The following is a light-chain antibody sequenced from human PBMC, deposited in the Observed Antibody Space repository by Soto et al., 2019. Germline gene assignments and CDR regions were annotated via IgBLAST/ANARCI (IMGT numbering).Light chain of an antibody. V-gene: IGKV3-11*01. CDR1: QSVSSY. J-gene: IGKJ1*01. CDR3: QQRSNWSVT. CDR2: DAS. Sequence: EIVLTQSPATLSLSPGERATLSCRASQSVSSYLAWYQQKPGQAPRLLIYDASNRATGIPARFSGSGSGTDFTLTISSQEPEDFAVYYRQQRSNWSVTFGQGTKVEIK.